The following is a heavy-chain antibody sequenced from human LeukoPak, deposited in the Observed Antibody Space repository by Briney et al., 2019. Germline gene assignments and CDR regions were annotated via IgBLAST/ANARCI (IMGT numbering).Heavy chain of an antibody. Sequence: GGSLRLSCAASGFTFSSYAMSWVRQAPGKGLEWVSAISGSGGSTYYADSVKGRFTISRDNSKNTLYLQMNSLRAEDTAVYYCASPSTYYDFWSGYYRSDAFDIWGQGTMVTVSS. J-gene: IGHJ3*02. CDR1: GFTFSSYA. V-gene: IGHV3-23*01. CDR2: ISGSGGST. D-gene: IGHD3-3*01. CDR3: ASPSTYYDFWSGYYRSDAFDI.